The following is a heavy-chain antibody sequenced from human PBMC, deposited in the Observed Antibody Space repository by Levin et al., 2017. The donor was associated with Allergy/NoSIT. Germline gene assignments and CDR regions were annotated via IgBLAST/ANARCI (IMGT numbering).Heavy chain of an antibody. V-gene: IGHV4-31*03. J-gene: IGHJ3*02. CDR1: GGSISSGGYY. D-gene: IGHD3-10*01. CDR3: ARDSASGPGAFDI. CDR2: IYYSGST. Sequence: PSETLSLTCTVSGGSISSGGYYWSWIRQHPGKGLEWIGYIYYSGSTYYNPSLKSRVTISVDTSKNQFSLKLSSVTAADTAVYYCARDSASGPGAFDIWGQGTMVTVSS.